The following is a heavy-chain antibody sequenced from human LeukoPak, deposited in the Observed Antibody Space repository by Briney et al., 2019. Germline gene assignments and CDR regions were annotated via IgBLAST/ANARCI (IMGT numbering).Heavy chain of an antibody. D-gene: IGHD5-12*01. V-gene: IGHV3-33*01. Sequence: PGGSPRLSCAASGFTFSSYGMHWVRQAPGKGLEWVAVIWYDGSNKYYADSVKGRFTISRDNSKNTLYLQMNSLRAEDTAVYYCASEGGYGPFDYWGQGTLVTVSS. CDR2: IWYDGSNK. CDR1: GFTFSSYG. CDR3: ASEGGYGPFDY. J-gene: IGHJ4*02.